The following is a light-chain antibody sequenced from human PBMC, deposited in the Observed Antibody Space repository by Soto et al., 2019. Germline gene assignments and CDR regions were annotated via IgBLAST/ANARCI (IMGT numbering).Light chain of an antibody. Sequence: QSVLTQPPSASGSPGQSVTISCTGTSSDVGGYNYVSWYQQHPGKAPKLMIYDVSQRPSGVPDRFSGSKSGNTASLTVSGHQAEDEDDYYCRSYAGAHIIFGTGTPVXVL. CDR3: RSYAGAHII. V-gene: IGLV2-8*01. CDR2: DVS. CDR1: SSDVGGYNY. J-gene: IGLJ1*01.